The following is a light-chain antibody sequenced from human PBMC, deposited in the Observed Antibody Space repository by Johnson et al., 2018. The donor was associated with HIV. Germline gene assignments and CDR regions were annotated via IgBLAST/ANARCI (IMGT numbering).Light chain of an antibody. CDR2: DNN. CDR3: GTWDSSLSAYV. Sequence: QPVLTQPPSVSAAPGQKVTISCSGSSSNIGNNSVSWYQQLPGTAPKLLIYDNNKRPSGVPDRFSGSKSGTSASLAITGLPTGDEADYYCGTWDSSLSAYVFGTGTKVTVL. CDR1: SSNIGNNS. V-gene: IGLV1-51*01. J-gene: IGLJ1*01.